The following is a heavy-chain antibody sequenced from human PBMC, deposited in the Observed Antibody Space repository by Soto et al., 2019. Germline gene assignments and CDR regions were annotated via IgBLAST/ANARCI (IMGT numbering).Heavy chain of an antibody. CDR1: GFTFSDYY. J-gene: IGHJ5*02. CDR3: ARDGQSSSNWFDP. CDR2: ISSSSSYT. Sequence: GGSLRLSCAASGFTFSDYYMSWIRQAPGKGLEWVSYISSSSSYTNYADSVKGRFTISRDNAKNSLYLQMNSLRAEDTAVYYCARDGQSSSNWFDPWGQGTLVTVS. D-gene: IGHD6-6*01. V-gene: IGHV3-11*06.